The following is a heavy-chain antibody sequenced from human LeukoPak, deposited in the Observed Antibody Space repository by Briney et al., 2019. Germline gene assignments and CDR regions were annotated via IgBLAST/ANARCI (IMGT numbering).Heavy chain of an antibody. J-gene: IGHJ4*02. Sequence: SETLSLTCAVSGYSLGKNYYWGWIRQPPGKGLEWIGRIYGTGSTSYNPSLMNRVTMSVDTSKNHFSLKLTSVTAADTAVYYCARYDSRGSASTRFDYWGQGIMVTISS. CDR1: GYSLGKNYY. D-gene: IGHD3-16*01. CDR2: IYGTGST. V-gene: IGHV4-38-2*01. CDR3: ARYDSRGSASTRFDY.